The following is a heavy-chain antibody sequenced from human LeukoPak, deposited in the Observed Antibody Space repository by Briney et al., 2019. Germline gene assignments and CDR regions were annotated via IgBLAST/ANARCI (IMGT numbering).Heavy chain of an antibody. J-gene: IGHJ5*02. CDR3: ARGEGS. CDR2: IFYSGNT. CDR1: GGFISSSSYY. V-gene: IGHV4-39*07. D-gene: IGHD1-26*01. Sequence: PSETLSLTCTVSGGFISSSSYYWGWIRQPPGKGLEWIGSIFYSGNTYYNPSLKSRVTISVDTSKNQFSLRLSSVTAADTAVYYCARGEGSWGQGTLVTVSS.